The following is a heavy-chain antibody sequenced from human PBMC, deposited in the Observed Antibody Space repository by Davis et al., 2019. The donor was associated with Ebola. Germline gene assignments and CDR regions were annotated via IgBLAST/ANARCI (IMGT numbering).Heavy chain of an antibody. Sequence: ESLKISCAASGFTFSTYSMNWVRQAPGKGLEWVSVIYSGGTTYYADSVKGRFTVSRDNSKNTLYLQMNSLRAEETAVYYCARYLTSSSLDVWGPGTTVTVSS. V-gene: IGHV3-53*01. D-gene: IGHD6-6*01. CDR2: IYSGGTT. J-gene: IGHJ6*02. CDR1: GFTFSTYS. CDR3: ARYLTSSSLDV.